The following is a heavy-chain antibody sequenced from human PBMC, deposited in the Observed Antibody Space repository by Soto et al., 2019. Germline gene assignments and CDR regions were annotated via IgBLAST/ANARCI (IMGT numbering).Heavy chain of an antibody. CDR2: ISYDGSNK. D-gene: IGHD3-22*01. Sequence: PGGSLRLSCAASGFTFSSYAMHWVRQAPGKGLEWVAVISYDGSNKYYADSVKGRFTISRDNSKNTLYLQMNSLRAEDTAVYYCARDRQITMIVVAPRPYGMDVWGQGTTVTVSS. V-gene: IGHV3-30-3*01. CDR1: GFTFSSYA. J-gene: IGHJ6*02. CDR3: ARDRQITMIVVAPRPYGMDV.